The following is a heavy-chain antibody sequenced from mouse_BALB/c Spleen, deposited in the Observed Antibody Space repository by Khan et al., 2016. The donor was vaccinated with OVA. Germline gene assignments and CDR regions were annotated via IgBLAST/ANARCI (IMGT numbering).Heavy chain of an antibody. CDR3: TSRFTWFPY. V-gene: IGHV14-3*02. CDR2: IDPANGNT. J-gene: IGHJ3*01. CDR1: GFNIKDTY. Sequence: EVQLQESGADLVKSGASVKLSCTVSGFNIKDTYIHWGKQRPEQGLEWIGKIDPANGNTKYDPKFQGTATTTADTSANTAYLHLSSLTSEDTAVYYCTSRFTWFPYWCQGTLVTVSA.